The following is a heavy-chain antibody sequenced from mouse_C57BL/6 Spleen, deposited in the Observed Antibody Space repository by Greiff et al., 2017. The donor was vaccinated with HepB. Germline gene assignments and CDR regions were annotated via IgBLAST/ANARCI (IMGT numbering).Heavy chain of an antibody. D-gene: IGHD1-1*01. J-gene: IGHJ1*03. CDR3: AREGDYGSPFDV. CDR1: GYSITSGYY. V-gene: IGHV3-6*01. Sequence: EVQLQQSGPGLVKPSQSLSLTCSVTGYSITSGYYWNWIRQFPGNKLEWMGYISYDGSNNYNPSLKNRISITRDTSKNQFFLKLNSVTTEDTATDYCAREGDYGSPFDVWGTGTTVTVSS. CDR2: ISYDGSN.